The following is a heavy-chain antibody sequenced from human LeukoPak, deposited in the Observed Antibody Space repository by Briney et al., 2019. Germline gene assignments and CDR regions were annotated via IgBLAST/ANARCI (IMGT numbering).Heavy chain of an antibody. Sequence: PGGSLRLSCAASGFTFSRYCMSWVRQAPGKGLEWVANIKQDGSEKYYVDSVKGRFTISRDNAKNSLYLQMNSLRAEDTAVYYCARDPDYWGQGTLVTVSS. CDR3: ARDPDY. V-gene: IGHV3-7*03. J-gene: IGHJ4*02. CDR1: GFTFSRYC. CDR2: IKQDGSEK.